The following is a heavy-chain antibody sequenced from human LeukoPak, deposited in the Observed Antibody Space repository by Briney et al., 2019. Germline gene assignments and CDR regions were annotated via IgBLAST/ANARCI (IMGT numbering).Heavy chain of an antibody. J-gene: IGHJ4*02. CDR1: GFTFSSRS. CDR2: ISSSSSYI. Sequence: GGSLRLSCAASGFTFSSRSMKWVRQAPGKGLEWLSSISSSSSYISYVDSVKGQFTISRDNAKNSLYLQMNSLRAEDTAVYYCARERYSVYDWDHFDYWGQGTLVTVSS. D-gene: IGHD5/OR15-5a*01. CDR3: ARERYSVYDWDHFDY. V-gene: IGHV3-21*01.